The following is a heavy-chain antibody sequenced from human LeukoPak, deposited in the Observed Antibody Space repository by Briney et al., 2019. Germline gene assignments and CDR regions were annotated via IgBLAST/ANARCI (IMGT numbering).Heavy chain of an antibody. CDR1: GFTFSSYG. CDR3: AKCVAGRPDDY. Sequence: GGSLRLSCAASGFTFSSYGMHWVRQAPGKGLEWVAVIWYDGSNKYYADSVKGRFTISRDNSKNTLYLQMNSLRAEDTAVYYCAKCVAGRPDDYWGQGTLVTVSS. CDR2: IWYDGSNK. D-gene: IGHD6-6*01. V-gene: IGHV3-33*06. J-gene: IGHJ4*02.